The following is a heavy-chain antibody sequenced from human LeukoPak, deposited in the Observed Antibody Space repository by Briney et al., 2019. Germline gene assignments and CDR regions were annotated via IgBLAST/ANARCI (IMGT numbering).Heavy chain of an antibody. J-gene: IGHJ3*02. CDR2: IYYSGST. Sequence: PSVTLSLTCTVSGGSISSYYWSWIRQPPGKGLEWIGYIYYSGSTNYNPSLKSRVTISVDTSKNQFSLKLSSVTAADTAVYYCARHGNYNDSSGSDDAFDIWAKGQWSPSLQ. CDR3: ARHGNYNDSSGSDDAFDI. D-gene: IGHD3-22*01. V-gene: IGHV4-59*08. CDR1: GGSISSYY.